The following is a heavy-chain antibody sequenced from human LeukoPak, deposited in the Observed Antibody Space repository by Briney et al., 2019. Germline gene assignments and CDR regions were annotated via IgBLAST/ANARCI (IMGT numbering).Heavy chain of an antibody. Sequence: SETLSHTCTVSGGSISSSSYYWGWIRQPPGKGLEWIGSIYYSGSTYYNPSLKSRVTISVDTSKNQFSLKLSSVTAADTAVYYCARELKRITMVRGVIVGAFDIWGQGTMVTVSS. D-gene: IGHD3-10*01. CDR3: ARELKRITMVRGVIVGAFDI. CDR2: IYYSGST. CDR1: GGSISSSSYY. V-gene: IGHV4-39*07. J-gene: IGHJ3*02.